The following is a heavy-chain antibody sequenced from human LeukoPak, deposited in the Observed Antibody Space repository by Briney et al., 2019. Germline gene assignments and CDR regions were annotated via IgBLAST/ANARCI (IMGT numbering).Heavy chain of an antibody. V-gene: IGHV3-7*03. J-gene: IGHJ4*02. CDR2: IKLDGSEK. CDR3: ARDQYDTWSRRGNFDS. D-gene: IGHD3-3*01. Sequence: GGSLKLSCVASGFTFGKYWMSWVRQAPGKGLEWVANIKLDGSEKNYVDSVKGRFTISRDNTKNSLYLQMNSLRVEDTAVFYCARDQYDTWSRRGNFDSWGQGTLVIVSS. CDR1: GFTFGKYW.